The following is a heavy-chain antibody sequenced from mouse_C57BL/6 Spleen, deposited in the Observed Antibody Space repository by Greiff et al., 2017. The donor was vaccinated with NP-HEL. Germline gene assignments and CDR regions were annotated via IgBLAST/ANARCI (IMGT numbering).Heavy chain of an antibody. CDR2: IRNKANGYTT. V-gene: IGHV7-3*01. D-gene: IGHD3-1*01. CDR1: GFTFTDYY. Sequence: DVQLVESGGGSVQPGGSLSLSCAASGFTFTDYYMSWVRQPPGKALEWLGFIRNKANGYTTEYSASVKGRFTISRDNSQRILYLQMNALRAEDSATYYCARSLGAWFAYWGQGTLVTVSA. CDR3: ARSLGAWFAY. J-gene: IGHJ3*01.